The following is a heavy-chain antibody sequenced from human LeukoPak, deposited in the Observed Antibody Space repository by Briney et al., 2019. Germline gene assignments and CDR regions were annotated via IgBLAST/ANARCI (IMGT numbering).Heavy chain of an antibody. CDR3: ARDSNGDRVFDM. Sequence: SETLSLTCSVPGGSISDYFWSWIRQPAGRGLEWVGRIYTSGSTNYNPSLKSRVTMSIDTSKNHFSLNLTSVTAADTAMYYCARDSNGDRVFDMWGQGTRVTVSP. J-gene: IGHJ3*02. V-gene: IGHV4-4*07. CDR2: IYTSGST. CDR1: GGSISDYF. D-gene: IGHD4-17*01.